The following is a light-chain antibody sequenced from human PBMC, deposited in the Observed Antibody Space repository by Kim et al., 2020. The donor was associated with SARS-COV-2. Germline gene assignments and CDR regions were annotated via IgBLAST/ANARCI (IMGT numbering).Light chain of an antibody. CDR3: QQYGTSPIA. J-gene: IGKJ5*01. V-gene: IGKV3-20*01. CDR2: CAS. CDR1: QSVNSSY. Sequence: CPGDRATLSCRARQSVNSSYLAWYQQKPGQGPRVLNYCASSSATGIPYRFSGSGSGTEFTLTISRLEPEDFALYYCQQYGTSPIAFGQRTRLEIK.